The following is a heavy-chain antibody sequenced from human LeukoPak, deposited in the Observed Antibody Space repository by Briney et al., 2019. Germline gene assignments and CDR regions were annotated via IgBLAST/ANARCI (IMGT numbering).Heavy chain of an antibody. J-gene: IGHJ4*02. CDR2: MNPNSGNT. Sequence: GASVKVSCKASGYTFTSYDINWVRHATGQGLEWMGWMNPNSGNTGYAQKFQGRVTMTRNTSISTAYMELSSLRSEDTAVYYCARFSYDFWSGYYNFDYWGQGTLVTVSS. CDR3: ARFSYDFWSGYYNFDY. D-gene: IGHD3-3*01. V-gene: IGHV1-8*01. CDR1: GYTFTSYD.